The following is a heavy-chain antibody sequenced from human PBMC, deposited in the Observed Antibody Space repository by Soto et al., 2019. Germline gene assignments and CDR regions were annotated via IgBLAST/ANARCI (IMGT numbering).Heavy chain of an antibody. D-gene: IGHD2-2*01. CDR1: GFTFNSYA. J-gene: IGHJ6*02. CDR3: AKDPPWTVGPLAMDV. V-gene: IGHV3-23*01. Sequence: PGGSLRLSCAVSGFTFNSYAMNWVRQAPGKGLEWVSSISGSGRTTYYADAVKGRFTISRDNSKNTLYLQMNSLRVEDTAVYYCAKDPPWTVGPLAMDVWGQGTTVTVSS. CDR2: ISGSGRTT.